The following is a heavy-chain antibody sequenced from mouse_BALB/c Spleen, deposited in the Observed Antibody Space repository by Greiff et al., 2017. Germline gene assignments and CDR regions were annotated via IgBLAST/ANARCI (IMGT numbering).Heavy chain of an antibody. V-gene: IGHV5-6-5*01. CDR2: ISSGGST. CDR1: GFTFSSYA. D-gene: IGHD2-12*01. Sequence: EVMLVESGGGLVKPGGSLKLSCAASGFTFSSYAMSWVRQTPEKRLEWVASISSGGSTYYPDSVKGRFTISRDNARNILYLQMSSLRSEDTAMYYCARGYDVLYWYFDVWGAGTTVTVSS. J-gene: IGHJ1*01. CDR3: ARGYDVLYWYFDV.